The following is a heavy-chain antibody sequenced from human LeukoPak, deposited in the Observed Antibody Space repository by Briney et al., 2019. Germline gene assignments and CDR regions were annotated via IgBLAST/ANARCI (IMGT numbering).Heavy chain of an antibody. CDR3: ARQSKYSGSYSLDY. J-gene: IGHJ4*02. Sequence: SETLSLTCTVSGGSISSSYYWGWIRQPPGKGLEWIGSIYYSGSTYYNPSLKSRVTISVDTFKNQFSLKLSSVTAADTAVYYCARQSKYSGSYSLDYWGQGTLVTVSS. D-gene: IGHD1-26*01. CDR2: IYYSGST. CDR1: GGSISSSYY. V-gene: IGHV4-39*01.